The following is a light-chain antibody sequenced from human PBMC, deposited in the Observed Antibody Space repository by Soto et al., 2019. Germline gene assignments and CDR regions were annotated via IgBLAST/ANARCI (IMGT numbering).Light chain of an antibody. Sequence: EIVMTQSPATLSVSPGERATLSCRASHSVSSNLAWYQQKPGQAPRLLIYCASTRATGIPARFSGSGSGTEFTLTISSLQSEDFAVYYCQQYNNWPTYTFGQGTTLESK. V-gene: IGKV3-15*01. CDR3: QQYNNWPTYT. CDR1: HSVSSN. J-gene: IGKJ2*01. CDR2: CAS.